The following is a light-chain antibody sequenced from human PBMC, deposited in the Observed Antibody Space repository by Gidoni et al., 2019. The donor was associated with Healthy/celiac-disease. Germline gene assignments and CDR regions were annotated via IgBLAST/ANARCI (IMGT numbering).Light chain of an antibody. V-gene: IGKV1-27*01. CDR2: AAS. CDR3: QKYNSAPPWT. CDR1: QGISNY. Sequence: DIQMVQSPSALSASVEDRVTITCRASQGISNYLAWYQQKPGKVPKLLIYAASTVQSGVPSRFSGSGSGTDFTLTISSLQPEDVATYYCQKYNSAPPWTFGQGTKVEIK. J-gene: IGKJ1*01.